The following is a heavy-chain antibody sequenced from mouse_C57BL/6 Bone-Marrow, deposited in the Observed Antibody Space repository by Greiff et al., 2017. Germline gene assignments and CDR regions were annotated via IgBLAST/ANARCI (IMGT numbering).Heavy chain of an antibody. V-gene: IGHV1-61*01. Sequence: VQLQQPGAELVRPGSSVKLSCKASGYTFTSYWMDWVKQRPGQGLEWIGNIYPSDSETHYTQKFKDKATLTVDKSSSTAYMQLSSLPSEDSAVYYCARFGYYTFFDYWGQGTTLTVSS. CDR2: IYPSDSET. J-gene: IGHJ2*01. CDR3: ARFGYYTFFDY. CDR1: GYTFTSYW. D-gene: IGHD2-3*01.